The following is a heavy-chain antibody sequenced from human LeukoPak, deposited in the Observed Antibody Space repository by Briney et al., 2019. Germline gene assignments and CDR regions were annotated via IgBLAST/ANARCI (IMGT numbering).Heavy chain of an antibody. CDR1: GGSISSYY. D-gene: IGHD6-19*01. V-gene: IGHV4-59*08. J-gene: IGHJ3*02. CDR3: ARRGSGWYEGAFDI. CDR2: IYYSGST. Sequence: SETLSLTCTVSGGSISSYYWSWIRQPAGKGLEWIGYIYYSGSTNYNPSLKSRVTISVDTSKNQFSLKLSSVTAADTAVYYCARRGSGWYEGAFDIWGQGTMVTVSS.